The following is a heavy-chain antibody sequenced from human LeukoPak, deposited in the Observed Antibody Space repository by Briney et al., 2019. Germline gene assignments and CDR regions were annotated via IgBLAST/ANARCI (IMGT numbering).Heavy chain of an antibody. D-gene: IGHD3-3*01. Sequence: PSQTLSLTCTVSGGSISSGGYYWSWIRQPPGKGLEWIGYIYHSGSTYYNPSLKSRVTISVDRSKNQFSLKLSSVTAADTAVYCCARGWLRFLEWSYFDYWGQGTLVTVSS. CDR2: IYHSGST. J-gene: IGHJ4*02. CDR3: ARGWLRFLEWSYFDY. V-gene: IGHV4-30-2*01. CDR1: GGSISSGGYY.